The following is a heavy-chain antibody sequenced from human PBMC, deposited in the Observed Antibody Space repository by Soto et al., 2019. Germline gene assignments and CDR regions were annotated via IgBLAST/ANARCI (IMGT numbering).Heavy chain of an antibody. CDR1: GFTFSDHY. Sequence: GGSLRLSCAASGFTFSDHYMDWVRQAPGKGLEWVGRTRYKANSYTTEYAASVKDRFTISRDDSKKTLYLQMNSLKSEDTAVYYCSTDLGYYGMDIWGQGTTVTVSS. CDR2: TRYKANSYTT. D-gene: IGHD6-13*01. CDR3: STDLGYYGMDI. J-gene: IGHJ6*02. V-gene: IGHV3-72*01.